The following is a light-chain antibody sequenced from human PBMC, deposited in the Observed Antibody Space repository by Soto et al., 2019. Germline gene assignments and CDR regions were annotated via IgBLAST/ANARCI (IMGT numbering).Light chain of an antibody. Sequence: DIQLTQSPSFLSASVGDRVTITCRASQGISSYLAWYQQKPGKAPKLLIYAASTLQSGVPSRFSGSGSGTEFTLTISSLQPVDFATYYCQQLNSYRYTFGQGTKLEIK. CDR3: QQLNSYRYT. J-gene: IGKJ2*01. CDR2: AAS. CDR1: QGISSY. V-gene: IGKV1-9*01.